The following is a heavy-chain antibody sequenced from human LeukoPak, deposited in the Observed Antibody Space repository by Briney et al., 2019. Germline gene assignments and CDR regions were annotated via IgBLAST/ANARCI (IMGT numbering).Heavy chain of an antibody. CDR3: ARGSWSGYYFTFDY. V-gene: IGHV4-34*01. J-gene: IGHJ4*02. CDR1: GGSFSGYY. D-gene: IGHD3-3*01. Sequence: SETLSLTCAAYGGSFSGYYWSWIRQPPGKGLEWIGEINHSGSTYYNPSLKSRVTISVDTSKSQFSLKLSSVTAADTAFYYCARGSWSGYYFTFDYWGQGTLVTVSS. CDR2: INHSGST.